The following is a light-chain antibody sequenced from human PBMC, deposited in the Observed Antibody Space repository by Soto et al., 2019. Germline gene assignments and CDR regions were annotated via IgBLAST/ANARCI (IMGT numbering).Light chain of an antibody. CDR3: QQYVTSPWA. J-gene: IGKJ1*01. Sequence: EIVLTHSPGTLSLSPGERATLSFRASQSVSSSFLAWYQQKPGQAPRLLIYGASNRATGIPDRFSGSGSGTDFTLTISRLEPEDFAVYYCQQYVTSPWAFGQGTKVDIK. CDR1: QSVSSSF. CDR2: GAS. V-gene: IGKV3-20*01.